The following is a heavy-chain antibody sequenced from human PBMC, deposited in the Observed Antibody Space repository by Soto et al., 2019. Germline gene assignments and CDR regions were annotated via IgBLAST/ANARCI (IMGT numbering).Heavy chain of an antibody. CDR2: IRGSGGST. CDR3: AYSSTPFDY. J-gene: IGHJ4*02. Sequence: EVQLLESGGGLVQPGGSLRLSCAASGFTFSSYAMSWVRQAPGKGLEWVSAIRGSGGSTYYADSGKGQFTISRDNSKSTLYLQMNSLRAEDTAVYYCAYSSTPFDYWGQGTLVTVSS. V-gene: IGHV3-23*01. D-gene: IGHD6-13*01. CDR1: GFTFSSYA.